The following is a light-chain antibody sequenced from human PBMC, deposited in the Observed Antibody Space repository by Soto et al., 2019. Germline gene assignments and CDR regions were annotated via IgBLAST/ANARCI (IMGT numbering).Light chain of an antibody. Sequence: NFMLTQPHSVSESPGQTVTISCTRSSGNIASNFVQWYQQRPGSAPTILIFENDQRPSGVPDRFSGSLDSSSNSASLIISGPNTEDEADYYCQSYDATNYVFGTG. CDR3: QSYDATNYV. V-gene: IGLV6-57*03. CDR2: END. CDR1: SGNIASNF. J-gene: IGLJ1*01.